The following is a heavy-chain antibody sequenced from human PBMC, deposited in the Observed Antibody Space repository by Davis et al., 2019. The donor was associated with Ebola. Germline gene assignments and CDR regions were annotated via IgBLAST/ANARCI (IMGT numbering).Heavy chain of an antibody. Sequence: GESLKISCAASGFTFDDYAMHWVRQAPGKGLDWVSLITWDGGSTFYGDSVKGRFTISRDNSKNSLYLQMNNLRADDSALYYCAKDFGYKGSWYGGADVWGQGTTVTVSS. J-gene: IGHJ6*02. V-gene: IGHV3-43D*03. CDR3: AKDFGYKGSWYGGADV. CDR1: GFTFDDYA. CDR2: ITWDGGST. D-gene: IGHD6-13*01.